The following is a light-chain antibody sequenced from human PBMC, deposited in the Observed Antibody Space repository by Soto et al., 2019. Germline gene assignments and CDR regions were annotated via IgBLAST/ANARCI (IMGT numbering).Light chain of an antibody. CDR1: QGFSTS. V-gene: IGKV1-9*01. CDR2: AAS. Sequence: DIQLTQSPSFLSASVGDRVTITCRASQGFSTSLAWYQQEPGKAPKLLIYAASTLQSGVPSRFSGSGSGTEFTLTISSLQPEDSATYYCQQLYSYPITFGQGTRLEIK. CDR3: QQLYSYPIT. J-gene: IGKJ5*01.